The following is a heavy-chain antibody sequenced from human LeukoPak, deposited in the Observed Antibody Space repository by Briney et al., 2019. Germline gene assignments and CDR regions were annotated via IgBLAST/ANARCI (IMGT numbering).Heavy chain of an antibody. J-gene: IGHJ6*03. D-gene: IGHD6-13*01. V-gene: IGHV1-69*05. Sequence: SVKVSCKASGGTFSSYAISWVRQAPGQGLEWMGGIIPIFGTANYAQKFQGRVTVTRNTSISTAYMELSSLRSEDTAVYYCARGHLAAAVSYYYYYMDVWGEGTTVTVSS. CDR1: GGTFSSYA. CDR2: IIPIFGTA. CDR3: ARGHLAAAVSYYYYYMDV.